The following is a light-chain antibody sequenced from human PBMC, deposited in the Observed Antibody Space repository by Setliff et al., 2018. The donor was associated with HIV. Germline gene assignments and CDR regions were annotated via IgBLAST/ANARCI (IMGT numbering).Light chain of an antibody. V-gene: IGLV2-23*02. CDR3: CSYAGSGTLYV. Sequence: QSALAQPASVSGSPGQSITISCTGTSSDVGSYKLVSWYQQHPGKAPKVMICEVTKRPSGVSNRFSGSKSANTASLTISGLQAEDEADYYCCSYAGSGTLYVFGTGTKVTVL. J-gene: IGLJ1*01. CDR2: EVT. CDR1: SSDVGSYKL.